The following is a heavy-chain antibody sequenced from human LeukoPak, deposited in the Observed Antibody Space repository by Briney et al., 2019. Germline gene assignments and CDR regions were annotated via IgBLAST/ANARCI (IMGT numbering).Heavy chain of an antibody. CDR1: GFTFSSYR. CDR2: IWYDGSNK. V-gene: IGHV3-33*01. CDR3: ARDFDSSDPFDY. Sequence: GGSLRLSCAASGFTFSSYRMHWVRQAPGKGLEWVAVIWYDGSNKYYADSVKGRFTISRDNSKNTLYLQMNSLRAEDTAAYYCARDFDSSDPFDYWGQGTLVTVSS. J-gene: IGHJ4*02. D-gene: IGHD3-22*01.